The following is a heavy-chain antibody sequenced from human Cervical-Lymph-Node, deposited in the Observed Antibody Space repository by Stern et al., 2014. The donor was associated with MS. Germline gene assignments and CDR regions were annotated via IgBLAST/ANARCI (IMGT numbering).Heavy chain of an antibody. Sequence: VQLVESGGGVVQPGRSLRLSCAASGFTFSYHAMHWVRQAPGKGLEWVALISYDGSDKNDADSVKGRFTIPRDNSRNTLYLQMNSLRVDDTAVYYCARGGAVTTSDYYLDYWGQGILVTVSS. V-gene: IGHV3-30*01. CDR2: ISYDGSDK. CDR3: ARGGAVTTSDYYLDY. D-gene: IGHD4-17*01. CDR1: GFTFSYHA. J-gene: IGHJ4*02.